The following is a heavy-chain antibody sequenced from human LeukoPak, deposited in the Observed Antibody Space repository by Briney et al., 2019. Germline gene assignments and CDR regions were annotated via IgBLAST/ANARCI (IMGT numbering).Heavy chain of an antibody. Sequence: GGSLRLSCAASGFTFSSYSMNWVRQAPGKGLEWVSSISSSSSYIYYADSVKGRFTISRDNSKNTLYLQMNSLRAEDTAVYYCASGSGSYFYYYYYMDVWGKGTTVTISS. V-gene: IGHV3-21*01. J-gene: IGHJ6*03. D-gene: IGHD1-26*01. CDR3: ASGSGSYFYYYYYMDV. CDR2: ISSSSSYI. CDR1: GFTFSSYS.